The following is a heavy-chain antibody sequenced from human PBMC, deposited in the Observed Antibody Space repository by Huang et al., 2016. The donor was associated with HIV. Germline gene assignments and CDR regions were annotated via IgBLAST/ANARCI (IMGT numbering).Heavy chain of an antibody. D-gene: IGHD3-22*01. V-gene: IGHV3-21*01. CDR1: GFTFSSYS. J-gene: IGHJ3*02. CDR2: IRSSSSYI. Sequence: EVQLVESGGGLVKPGGSLRLSCAASGFTFSSYSMNWVRQAPGKGLEWVSSIRSSSSYIYYADSVKGRFTISRDNAKNSLYLQMNSLRAEDTAVYYCARDYYYYDSSGQVPDAFDIWGQGTMVTVSS. CDR3: ARDYYYYDSSGQVPDAFDI.